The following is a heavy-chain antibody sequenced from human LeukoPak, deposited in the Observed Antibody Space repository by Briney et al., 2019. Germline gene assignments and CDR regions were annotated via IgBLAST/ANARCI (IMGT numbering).Heavy chain of an antibody. D-gene: IGHD3-22*01. CDR3: ARLQYYYDSNGYYSLYYFDY. J-gene: IGHJ4*02. Sequence: SETLSLTCTVSGDSISSSSYYWGWIRQPPGKGLEWIGNIYYSGSTYYNPSLRSRLTISLDTSKNQLSLTLSSVTAADTAVYYCARLQYYYDSNGYYSLYYFDYWGQGTVVTVSS. CDR2: IYYSGST. V-gene: IGHV4-39*01. CDR1: GDSISSSSYY.